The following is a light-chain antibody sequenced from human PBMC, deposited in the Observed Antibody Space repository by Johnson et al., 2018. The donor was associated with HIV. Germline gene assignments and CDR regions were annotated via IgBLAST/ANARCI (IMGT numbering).Light chain of an antibody. CDR3: ATWDSSLSAYV. CDR2: ENN. Sequence: HSVLTQPPSVSAAPGQKVTVSCSGSSSNIGSNDVSWYQQFPGAAPKLLIYENNKRPSGIPDRFSGSKSGTSATLGITGLQTGDEADYYCATWDSSLSAYVFGTGTKVTFL. CDR1: SSNIGSND. J-gene: IGLJ1*01. V-gene: IGLV1-51*02.